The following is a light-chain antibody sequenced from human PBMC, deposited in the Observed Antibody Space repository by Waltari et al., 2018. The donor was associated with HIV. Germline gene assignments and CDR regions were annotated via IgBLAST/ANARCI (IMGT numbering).Light chain of an antibody. Sequence: LTQPPSMSTVSGQTTTVPFLGDNNHVDHQGAAWVHHRQGHPPKLLSHRNNNRPSGVSERFSASRAGHTTFLTISGLQSEDEADYFCLAWDSNLGGWVFGGGTHLTV. V-gene: IGLV10-54*04. J-gene: IGLJ3*02. CDR1: NNHVDHQG. CDR2: RNN. CDR3: LAWDSNLGGWV.